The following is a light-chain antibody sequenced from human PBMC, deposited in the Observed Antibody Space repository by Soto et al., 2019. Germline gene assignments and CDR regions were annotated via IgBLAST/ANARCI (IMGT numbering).Light chain of an antibody. V-gene: IGKV1-5*03. J-gene: IGKJ1*01. Sequence: DIQMTQSPFTLSASVGDRVTIPFRASQSISSWLAWYQQKPGKAPKLLIYKASSLESGVPSRFSGSGSGTEFSLTISSLQPDDFATYYCQQYSSHSTFGQGTKVDIK. CDR1: QSISSW. CDR3: QQYSSHST. CDR2: KAS.